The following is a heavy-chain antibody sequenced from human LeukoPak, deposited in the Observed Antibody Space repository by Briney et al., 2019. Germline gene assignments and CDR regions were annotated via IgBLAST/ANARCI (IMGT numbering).Heavy chain of an antibody. V-gene: IGHV3-23*01. J-gene: IGHJ4*02. CDR3: AKRDDSSGYYGEAFLN. CDR2: ISGSGGST. Sequence: PGGSLRLSCAASGFTFSSYAMSWVRQAPGKGLEWVSAISGSGGSTYYADSVKGRFTISRDNSKNTLYLQMNGLRAEDTAVYYCAKRDDSSGYYGEAFLNWGQGTLVTVSS. D-gene: IGHD3-22*01. CDR1: GFTFSSYA.